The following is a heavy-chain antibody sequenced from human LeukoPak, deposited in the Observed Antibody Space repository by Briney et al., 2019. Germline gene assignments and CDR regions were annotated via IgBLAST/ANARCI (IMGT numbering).Heavy chain of an antibody. J-gene: IGHJ4*02. V-gene: IGHV7-4-1*02. CDR3: ARDGLRHCSSTSCFDY. CDR2: INTNTGNP. D-gene: IGHD2-2*01. Sequence: ASVKVSCKASGYTFTSYAMSWVRQAPGQGLEWMGWINTNTGNPTYVQGFTGRFVFSLDTSVSTAYLQISSLKAEDTAVYYCARDGLRHCSSTSCFDYWGQGTLVTVSS. CDR1: GYTFTSYA.